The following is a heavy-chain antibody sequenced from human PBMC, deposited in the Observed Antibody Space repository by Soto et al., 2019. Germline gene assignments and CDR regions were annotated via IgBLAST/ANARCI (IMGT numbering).Heavy chain of an antibody. CDR1: GYTFTSYG. D-gene: IGHD5-12*01. Sequence: QVQLVQSGAEVKKPGASVKVSCKASGYTFTSYGFNWVRQAPGQGLEWMGWISPYNGNTKSTQKLQDRVTMTTDTSTSTAYMELRSLKSDDTAVYYCARDRGGYNLDFWGQGTLFIVSS. CDR2: ISPYNGNT. V-gene: IGHV1-18*01. J-gene: IGHJ4*02. CDR3: ARDRGGYNLDF.